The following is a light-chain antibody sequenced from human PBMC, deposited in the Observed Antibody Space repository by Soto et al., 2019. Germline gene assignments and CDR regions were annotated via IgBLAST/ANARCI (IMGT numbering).Light chain of an antibody. CDR1: QGVSSN. V-gene: IGKV3D-11*01. CDR2: DAT. CDR3: QQRSNWPIT. J-gene: IGKJ5*01. Sequence: EIVMTQSPATLSVSPVEGSTRSCRASQGVSSNLAWYQQKPGHAPRLLIYDATNRATGFPARFSGSRSGTDFTLTISSLEPEDFAVYYCQQRSNWPITFGQGTRLEI.